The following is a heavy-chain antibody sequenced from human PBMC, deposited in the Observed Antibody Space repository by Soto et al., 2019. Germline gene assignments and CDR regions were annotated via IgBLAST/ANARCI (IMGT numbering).Heavy chain of an antibody. Sequence: EVQLLESGGGLVQPGGSLRLSCAASGFTFSSYGMSWVRQAPGKGLEWVSGIISNGASTYYADSVRGRFTISRDNSKNTLYLQMNSLRADDTAVYYYANRWSASRGDYWGQGTLVTVSS. V-gene: IGHV3-23*01. CDR1: GFTFSSYG. J-gene: IGHJ4*02. CDR3: ANRWSASRGDY. D-gene: IGHD3-3*01. CDR2: IISNGAST.